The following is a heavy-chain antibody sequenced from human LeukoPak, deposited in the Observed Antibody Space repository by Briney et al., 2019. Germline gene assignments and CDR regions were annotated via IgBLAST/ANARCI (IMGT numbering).Heavy chain of an antibody. CDR2: ISSSSTTI. D-gene: IGHD6-13*01. CDR1: GFTFSSYG. CDR3: ARDGVAGARDI. Sequence: GSLRLSCAASGFTFSSYGMNWVRQAPGKGLECVSYISSSSTTIYYADSMKGRFTISRDNAKISLYLQMNSLRAEDTAVYYCARDGVAGARDIWGQGTMVTVSS. J-gene: IGHJ3*02. V-gene: IGHV3-48*01.